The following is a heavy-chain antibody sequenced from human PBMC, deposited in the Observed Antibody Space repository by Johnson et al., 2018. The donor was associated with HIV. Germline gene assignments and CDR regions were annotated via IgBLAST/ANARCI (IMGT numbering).Heavy chain of an antibody. CDR3: ARATYYYDTSGYLTRPRAFDV. Sequence: QLVESGGDLVQPGGSLRLSCVASGFTFSSCAMSWVRQAPGKGLEWVSGMSWNSGSIGYADSVKGRFTISRDNAKNSLYLQMNSLRAEDTAVYYCARATYYYDTSGYLTRPRAFDVWGQGTMVTVSS. D-gene: IGHD3-22*01. V-gene: IGHV3-9*01. CDR1: GFTFSSCA. J-gene: IGHJ3*01. CDR2: MSWNSGSI.